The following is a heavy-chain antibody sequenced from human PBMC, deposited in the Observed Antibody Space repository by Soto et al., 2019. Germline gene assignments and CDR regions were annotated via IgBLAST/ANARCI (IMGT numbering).Heavy chain of an antibody. CDR2: IYPGDYET. CDR1: GYTFSNFW. CDR3: ARSPRSSPYFDY. D-gene: IGHD6-13*01. J-gene: IGHJ4*02. V-gene: IGHV5-51*01. Sequence: GESLKISCQCSGYTFSNFWIAWVRQLRGKGLEWMGIIYPGDYETRYSPSFHGKVTISADRSIGTAYLQWSSLEASDSAFYFCARSPRSSPYFDYWGQGALVTVSS.